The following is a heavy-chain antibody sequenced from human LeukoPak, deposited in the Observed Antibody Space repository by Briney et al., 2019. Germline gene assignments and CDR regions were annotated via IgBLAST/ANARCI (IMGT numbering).Heavy chain of an antibody. CDR3: TKDRRITMAGTVDYFDY. CDR2: ISGSGGNT. J-gene: IGHJ4*02. CDR1: GFTFNNYA. V-gene: IGHV3-23*01. Sequence: GGSLRLSCAASGFTFNNYAMSWVRQAPGKGLEWVSSISGSGGNTYYADSVKGRFTISRDNSKNTLYLQMNSLRAADTAVYYCTKDRRITMAGTVDYFDYWGQGTLVTVSS. D-gene: IGHD6-19*01.